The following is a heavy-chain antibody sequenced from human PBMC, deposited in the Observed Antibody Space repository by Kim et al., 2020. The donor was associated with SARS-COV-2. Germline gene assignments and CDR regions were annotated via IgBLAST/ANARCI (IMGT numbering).Heavy chain of an antibody. CDR2: KVYN. J-gene: IGHJ4*02. Sequence: KVYNDYATSLKSRITIKPDTSKNQVSLQLNSVTPEDTAVYFCARGKFFEYWGQGTLVTVSS. V-gene: IGHV6-1*01. CDR3: ARGKFFEY.